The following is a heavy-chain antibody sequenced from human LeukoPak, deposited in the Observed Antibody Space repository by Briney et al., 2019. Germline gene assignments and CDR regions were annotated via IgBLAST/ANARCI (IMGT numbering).Heavy chain of an antibody. CDR3: VRSAFLTTEFYFDY. V-gene: IGHV3-23*01. Sequence: GSLRLSCAASGFTFSSYAMSWVRQAPGKGLEWVSAISGSGGSTYYADSVKGRFTISRDNAKNTLYLQMNSLRAEDTAVYYCVRSAFLTTEFYFDYWGHGTLVTVSS. J-gene: IGHJ4*01. CDR1: GFTFSSYA. CDR2: ISGSGGST. D-gene: IGHD4-11*01.